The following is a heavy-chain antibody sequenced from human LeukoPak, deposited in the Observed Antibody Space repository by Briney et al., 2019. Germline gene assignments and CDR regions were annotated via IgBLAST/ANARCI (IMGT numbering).Heavy chain of an antibody. V-gene: IGHV1-24*01. CDR1: GYTLTELS. D-gene: IGHD3-22*01. CDR2: FDPEDGET. CDR3: AKVVITFRPNKNWFDP. Sequence: ASVKVSCKVSGYTLTELSMHWVRQAPGKGLEWMGGFDPEDGETIYAQKFQGRVTMTEDTSTDTAYMELSSLRSEDTAVYYCAKVVITFRPNKNWFDPWGQGTLVTVAS. J-gene: IGHJ5*02.